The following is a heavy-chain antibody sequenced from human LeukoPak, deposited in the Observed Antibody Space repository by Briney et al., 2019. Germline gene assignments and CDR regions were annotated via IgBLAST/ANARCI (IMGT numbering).Heavy chain of an antibody. CDR3: AKDSRAQWLRWVMDY. Sequence: GGSLRLSCAASGFTFSSYAMSWVRHAPGKGLEWVSAVSGSGGSTYYADSVKGRFTISRDNSNNTLYLQMNGLRAEDTVVYYCAKDSRAQWLRWVMDYWGQGTLVTVSS. J-gene: IGHJ4*02. CDR1: GFTFSSYA. D-gene: IGHD5-12*01. CDR2: VSGSGGST. V-gene: IGHV3-23*01.